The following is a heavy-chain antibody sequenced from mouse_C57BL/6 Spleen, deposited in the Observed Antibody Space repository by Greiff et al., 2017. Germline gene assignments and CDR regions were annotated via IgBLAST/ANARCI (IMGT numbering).Heavy chain of an antibody. CDR1: GYTFTSYW. CDR3: ARKSSGPSYAMDY. Sequence: QVHVKQPGAELVMPGASVKLSCKASGYTFTSYWMHWVKQRPGQGLEWIGEIDPSDSYTNYNQKFKGKSTLTVDKSSSTAYMQLSSLTSEDSAVYYCARKSSGPSYAMDYWGQGTSVTVSS. J-gene: IGHJ4*01. V-gene: IGHV1-69*01. D-gene: IGHD3-2*02. CDR2: IDPSDSYT.